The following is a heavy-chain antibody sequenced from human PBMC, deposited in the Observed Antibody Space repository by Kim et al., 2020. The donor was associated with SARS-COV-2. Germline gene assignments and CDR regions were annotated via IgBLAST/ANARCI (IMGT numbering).Heavy chain of an antibody. CDR3: ARDSLGYCTNGVCPRYDY. CDR1: GYSFTSYW. J-gene: IGHJ4*02. CDR2: IDPSDSYT. Sequence: GESLKISCKGSGYSFTSYWISWVRQMPGKGLEWMGRIDPSDSYTNYSPSFQGHVTISADKSISTAYLQWSSLKASDTAMYYCARDSLGYCTNGVCPRYDYWGQGTLVTVSS. V-gene: IGHV5-10-1*01. D-gene: IGHD2-8*01.